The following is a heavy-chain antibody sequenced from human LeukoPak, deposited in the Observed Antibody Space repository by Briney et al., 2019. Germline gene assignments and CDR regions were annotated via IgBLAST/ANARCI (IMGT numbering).Heavy chain of an antibody. V-gene: IGHV4-4*07. J-gene: IGHJ4*02. D-gene: IGHD3-22*01. CDR1: GGSISSYY. CDR2: TYTSGST. CDR3: ARDDGFYYDSCFDY. Sequence: SETLSLTCTVSGGSISSYYWSWIRQPAGKGLEWIGRTYTSGSTNYNPSLKSRVTMSVDTSKNQFSLKLSSVTAADTAVYYCARDDGFYYDSCFDYWGQGTLVTVSS.